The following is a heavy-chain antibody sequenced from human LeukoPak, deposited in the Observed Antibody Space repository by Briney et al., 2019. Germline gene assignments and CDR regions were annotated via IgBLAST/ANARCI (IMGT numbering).Heavy chain of an antibody. CDR1: GFTFSNAW. J-gene: IGHJ6*02. CDR2: IKSKTDGGTT. D-gene: IGHD3-16*01. Sequence: PGGSLRLSCAASGFTFSNAWMSWVRQAPGKGLEWVGRIKSKTDGGTTDYAAPVKGRFTISRDDSKNTLYLQTNSLKTEDTAVYYCTTLPGGYYYYYGMDVWGQGTTVTISS. CDR3: TTLPGGYYYYYGMDV. V-gene: IGHV3-15*01.